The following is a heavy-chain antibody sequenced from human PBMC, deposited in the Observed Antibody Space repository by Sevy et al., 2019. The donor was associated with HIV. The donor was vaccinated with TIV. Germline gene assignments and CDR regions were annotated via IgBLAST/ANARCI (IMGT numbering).Heavy chain of an antibody. Sequence: SETLSLTCSVSGDSISYYYWSWIRQPPGKGLEWIGYKYYSGSATYNPSLKCRVTISVDTSKSQVSLRLSSVTAADTAIYDCMTSRLLEESYWGQGTLVTDSS. J-gene: IGHJ4*02. V-gene: IGHV4-59*13. CDR1: GDSISYYY. CDR2: KYYSGSA. CDR3: MTSRLLEESY. D-gene: IGHD3-16*01.